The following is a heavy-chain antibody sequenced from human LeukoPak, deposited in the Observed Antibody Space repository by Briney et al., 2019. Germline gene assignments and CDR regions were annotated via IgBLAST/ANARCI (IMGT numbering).Heavy chain of an antibody. Sequence: PSETLSLTCTVPGGSISSYYWSWIRQPPGKGLEWIGYIYYSGSTNYNPSLKSRVTISVDTSKNQFSLKLSSVTAADTAVYYCARDRAPLYDSSGYYSISYYYMDVWGKGTTVTVSS. CDR1: GGSISSYY. CDR3: ARDRAPLYDSSGYYSISYYYMDV. V-gene: IGHV4-59*01. CDR2: IYYSGST. J-gene: IGHJ6*03. D-gene: IGHD3-22*01.